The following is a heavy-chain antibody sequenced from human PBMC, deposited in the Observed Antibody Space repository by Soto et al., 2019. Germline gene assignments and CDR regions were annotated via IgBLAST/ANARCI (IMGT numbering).Heavy chain of an antibody. CDR1: GFTFSSYA. D-gene: IGHD3-22*01. J-gene: IGHJ4*02. Sequence: EVQLLESGGDLIQPGGSLRLSCAASGFTFSSYAMSWVRQAPGKGLGWVSAISSSGGSTFYADSVKGRFTISRDNSRNTLYLQMNSLRAEDTAIYYCAKYQPMTPPLPYFDYWGQGTLVTVSS. CDR3: AKYQPMTPPLPYFDY. V-gene: IGHV3-23*01. CDR2: ISSSGGST.